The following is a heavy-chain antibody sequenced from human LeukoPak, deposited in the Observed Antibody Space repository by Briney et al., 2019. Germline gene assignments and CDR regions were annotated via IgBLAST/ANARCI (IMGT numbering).Heavy chain of an antibody. Sequence: GRSLRRSCAAPGFTFSRYAMRWVRQAPGKGLEWVAVISYDGNNKYYADSVRGRFTISRDNSKNTQYLQMNSVRGEDTAGYSFARESTGLDYWGQGTLVTVSS. CDR3: ARESTGLDY. CDR2: ISYDGNNK. CDR1: GFTFSRYA. V-gene: IGHV3-30-3*01. J-gene: IGHJ4*02.